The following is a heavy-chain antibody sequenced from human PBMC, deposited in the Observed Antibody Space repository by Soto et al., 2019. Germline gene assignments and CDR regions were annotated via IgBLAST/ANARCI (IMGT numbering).Heavy chain of an antibody. Sequence: PSETLSLTCTVSGGSISSYYWSWIRQPPGKGLEWIGYIYYSGSTYYNPSLKSRVTISVDTSKNQFSLKLSSVTAADTAVYYCARGGAARPYYFDYWGQGTLVTVSS. J-gene: IGHJ4*02. CDR3: ARGGAARPYYFDY. V-gene: IGHV4-59*12. CDR1: GGSISSYY. CDR2: IYYSGST. D-gene: IGHD6-6*01.